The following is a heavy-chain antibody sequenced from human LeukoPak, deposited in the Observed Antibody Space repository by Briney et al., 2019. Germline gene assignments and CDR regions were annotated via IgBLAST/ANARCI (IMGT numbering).Heavy chain of an antibody. D-gene: IGHD3-10*01. Sequence: ASVKVSCKASGYTFTSYDINWVRQATGQGLEWMGWTNPNSGNTGYAQKFQGRVTMTRNTSISTAYMELSSLRSEDTAVYYCATFMVRGVIKDYWGQGTLVTVSS. V-gene: IGHV1-8*01. CDR3: ATFMVRGVIKDY. J-gene: IGHJ4*02. CDR2: TNPNSGNT. CDR1: GYTFTSYD.